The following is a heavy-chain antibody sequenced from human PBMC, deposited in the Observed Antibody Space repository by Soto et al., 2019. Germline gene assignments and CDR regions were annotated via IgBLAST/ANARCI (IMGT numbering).Heavy chain of an antibody. CDR1: GGTFSSYA. CDR3: ARDDVVVVAATPYYYYGMDV. J-gene: IGHJ6*02. V-gene: IGHV1-69*01. CDR2: IIPLFGTA. Sequence: QVQLVQSGAEVKKPGSSVKVSCKASGGTFSSYAISWVRQAPGQGLEWMGGIIPLFGTANYAQKFQGRVTITADESTSTAYMELSSLRSEDTAVYYCARDDVVVVAATPYYYYGMDVWGQGTTVTVSS. D-gene: IGHD2-15*01.